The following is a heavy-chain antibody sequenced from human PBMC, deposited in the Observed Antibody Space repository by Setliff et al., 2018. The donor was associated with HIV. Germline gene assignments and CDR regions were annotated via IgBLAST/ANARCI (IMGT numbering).Heavy chain of an antibody. Sequence: GGSLRLSCAASGFTFSDYNMHWVRQAPGTGLEWVAVIWFDGSNKYHSDSVKGRFTISRDNSKNTLYLEMNRLRIDDTAVYYCARVGGYNKFDYWGQGTLVTVSS. CDR1: GFTFSDYN. CDR3: ARVGGYNKFDY. CDR2: IWFDGSNK. J-gene: IGHJ4*02. D-gene: IGHD5-12*01. V-gene: IGHV3-33*08.